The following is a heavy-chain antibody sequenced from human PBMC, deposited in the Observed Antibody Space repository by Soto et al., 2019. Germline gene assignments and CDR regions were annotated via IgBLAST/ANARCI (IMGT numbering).Heavy chain of an antibody. Sequence: QVQLVESGGGVVQPGRSLRLSCAASGFTFSTYGMHWVRQAPGKGLEWVAVISYDGSNKYYADSVKGRFTISRDNSKNTLDLQMRSLRAEDTAVYYWAIGFSYSVIDYWGQGTLVPVSS. CDR3: AIGFSYSVIDY. CDR1: GFTFSTYG. CDR2: ISYDGSNK. D-gene: IGHD5-18*01. J-gene: IGHJ4*02. V-gene: IGHV3-30*03.